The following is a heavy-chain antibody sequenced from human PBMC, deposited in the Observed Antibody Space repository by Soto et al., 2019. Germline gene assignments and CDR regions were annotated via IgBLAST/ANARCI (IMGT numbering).Heavy chain of an antibody. Sequence: QVQLQQWGAGLLKPSETLSLTCAVYGGSLSGYYWSWIRQPPGKGLEWIGEINHSGSTNYNPSLKSRVTISVDTSKNQFSLKLSSVTAADTAVYYCARGPITTNPRFDPWGQGTLVTVSS. CDR1: GGSLSGYY. CDR3: ARGPITTNPRFDP. D-gene: IGHD3-22*01. CDR2: INHSGST. V-gene: IGHV4-34*01. J-gene: IGHJ5*02.